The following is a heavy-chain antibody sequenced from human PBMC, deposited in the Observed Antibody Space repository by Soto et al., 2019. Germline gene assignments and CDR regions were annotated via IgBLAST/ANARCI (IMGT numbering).Heavy chain of an antibody. CDR2: ISNDGDYT. CDR1: GFTFGSRH. CDR3: AQYSRAEHLGES. V-gene: IGHV3-23*01. Sequence: HPVGSVRLSCADSGFTFGSRHMAWVRQAPGKGLEWVSAISNDGDYTFYIDSVRGRFTISRDNSNNILHLQMNALRADDTAMYYCAQYSRAEHLGESWGQGTLVTVSS. D-gene: IGHD1-26*01. J-gene: IGHJ4*02.